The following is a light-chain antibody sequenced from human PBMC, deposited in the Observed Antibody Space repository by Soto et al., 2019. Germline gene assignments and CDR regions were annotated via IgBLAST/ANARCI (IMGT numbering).Light chain of an antibody. Sequence: QAVVTQPPSMSGAPGQRVTISCSGSSSNIGAGYEVHWYQQLPGTAPKLLIYGNSNRPSGVPDRFSGSKSGTSASLAITGLQAEDEADYYCQSYDSTLRVVFGGGTKLTVL. CDR1: SSNIGAGYE. CDR2: GNS. CDR3: QSYDSTLRVV. V-gene: IGLV1-40*01. J-gene: IGLJ2*01.